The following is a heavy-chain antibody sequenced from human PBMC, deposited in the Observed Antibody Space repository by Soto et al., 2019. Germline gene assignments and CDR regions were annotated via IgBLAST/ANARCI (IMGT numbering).Heavy chain of an antibody. CDR3: ATATVVVQAVSNWLDP. CDR2: IKQDGSEK. V-gene: IGHV3-7*01. J-gene: IGHJ5*02. D-gene: IGHD2-2*01. CDR1: GFTLSSYW. Sequence: EVQLVESGGGLVQPGGSLRLSGAAAGFTLSSYWMRWVRQAPGKVLEWVAIIKQDGSEKYYVDSVKGRSTISRDNAKNTLYLQMNSMRAEDAAVYYCATATVVVQAVSNWLDPWGQGTLVTVSS.